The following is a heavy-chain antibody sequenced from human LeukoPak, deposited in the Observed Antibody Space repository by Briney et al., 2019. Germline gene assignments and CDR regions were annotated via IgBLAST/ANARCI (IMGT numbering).Heavy chain of an antibody. J-gene: IGHJ4*02. CDR2: ISFDGSKK. CDR3: AKDLSFGTDWPYFDS. V-gene: IGHV3-30*18. D-gene: IGHD3/OR15-3a*01. Sequence: PGRSLRLSCAASGFTLSSFGMHWVRQAPGKGLEWVAFISFDGSKKYYGDSVKGRFTISRDNSKNTLYLQMNSLRRDDTAVYYCAKDLSFGTDWPYFDSRGQGTLVTVSS. CDR1: GFTLSSFG.